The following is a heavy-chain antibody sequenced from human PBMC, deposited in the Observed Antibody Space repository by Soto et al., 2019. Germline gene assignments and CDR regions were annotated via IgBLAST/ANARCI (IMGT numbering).Heavy chain of an antibody. D-gene: IGHD1-26*01. CDR1: GFTFSSYA. V-gene: IGHV3-23*01. Sequence: EVQLLESGGGLVQPGGSLRLSCAASGFTFSSYAMSWVRQAPGKGLEWVSAISGSGGSTYYADSVKGRFTISRDNSKNTLYLQMNSLRAEDKAVYYCQSDGSYFRYGMDVWGQGTTVTVSS. CDR2: ISGSGGST. CDR3: QSDGSYFRYGMDV. J-gene: IGHJ6*02.